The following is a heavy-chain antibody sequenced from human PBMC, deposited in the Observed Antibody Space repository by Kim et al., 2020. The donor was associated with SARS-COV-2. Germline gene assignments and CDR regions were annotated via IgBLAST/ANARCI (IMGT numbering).Heavy chain of an antibody. CDR2: IYSSGST. J-gene: IGHJ5*02. D-gene: IGHD6-13*01. CDR1: GFTVSSNY. V-gene: IGHV3-66*01. Sequence: GGSLRLSCVASGFTVSSNYMSWVRQAPGKGLEWVSIIYSSGSTYYADSVKGRFTISRDTSKNTLYLKMNSLRAEDTAVYYCARGKQQQLGWFDPWGQGTLVTVSS. CDR3: ARGKQQQLGWFDP.